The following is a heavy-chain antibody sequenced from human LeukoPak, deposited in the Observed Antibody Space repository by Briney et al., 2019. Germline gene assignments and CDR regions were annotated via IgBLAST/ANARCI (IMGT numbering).Heavy chain of an antibody. CDR2: INPSTGAT. CDR3: ARRPPYYGSGTSNWFDP. D-gene: IGHD3-10*01. Sequence: ASVKVSCKASGYTFTSYYMHWVRQAPGQGLEWMGWINPSTGATKSAQNFQGRITMTRDTSINTVYMGLSRLTSDDTAIYYCARRPPYYGSGTSNWFDPWGQGTLVIVSS. J-gene: IGHJ5*02. CDR1: GYTFTSYY. V-gene: IGHV1-2*02.